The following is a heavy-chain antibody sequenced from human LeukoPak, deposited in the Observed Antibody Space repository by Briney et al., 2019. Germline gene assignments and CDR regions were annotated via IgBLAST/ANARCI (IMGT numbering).Heavy chain of an antibody. CDR3: ASRKRVYCGGDCYDAFDI. V-gene: IGHV1-46*01. J-gene: IGHJ3*02. CDR2: INPSGGST. CDR1: GYTFTSYY. Sequence: ASVKVSCKASGYTFTSYYMHWERQAPGQGLEWMGIINPSGGSTSYAQKFQGRVTMTRDTSTSTVYMELSSLRSEDTAVYYCASRKRVYCGGDCYDAFDIWGQGTMVTVSS. D-gene: IGHD2-21*02.